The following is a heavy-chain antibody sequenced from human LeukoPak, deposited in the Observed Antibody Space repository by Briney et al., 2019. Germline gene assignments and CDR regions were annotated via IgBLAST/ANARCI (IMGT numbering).Heavy chain of an antibody. CDR2: IYYSGST. Sequence: SETLSLTCTVSGGSISSSSYYWGWIRQPPGKGLEWIGSIYYSGSTYYNPSLKSRVTISVDMSKNQFSLKLSSVTAADTAVYYCARDTDIAAAGGAFDIWGQGAMVTVSS. D-gene: IGHD6-13*01. CDR3: ARDTDIAAAGGAFDI. CDR1: GGSISSSSYY. V-gene: IGHV4-39*07. J-gene: IGHJ3*02.